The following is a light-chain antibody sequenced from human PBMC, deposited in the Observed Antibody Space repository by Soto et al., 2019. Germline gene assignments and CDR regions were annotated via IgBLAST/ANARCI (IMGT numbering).Light chain of an antibody. J-gene: IGKJ4*01. CDR3: QQYDNPPRT. CDR2: DAS. Sequence: DIQMTQSPSSLSASVGDRVTITCQASQDISNYLNWYQQKPGKAPKLLIYDASNLETGVPSRFSGSGAGTDFTFTISSLQPEDSATYYCQQYDNPPRTVGGGTKVDSK. V-gene: IGKV1-33*01. CDR1: QDISNY.